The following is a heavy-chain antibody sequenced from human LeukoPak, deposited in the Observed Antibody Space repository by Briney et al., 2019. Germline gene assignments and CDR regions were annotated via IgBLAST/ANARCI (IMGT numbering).Heavy chain of an antibody. CDR1: GGSFSGYY. CDR2: INHSGST. V-gene: IGHV4-34*01. Sequence: SETLSLTCAVYGGSFSGYYWSWIRQPPGKGLEWIGEINHSGSTNYNPSLKSRVTISVDTSKNQFSLKLSSVTAADTAVYYCARGAQGYYYGMDVWGRGTTVTVSS. CDR3: ARGAQGYYYGMDV. J-gene: IGHJ6*02.